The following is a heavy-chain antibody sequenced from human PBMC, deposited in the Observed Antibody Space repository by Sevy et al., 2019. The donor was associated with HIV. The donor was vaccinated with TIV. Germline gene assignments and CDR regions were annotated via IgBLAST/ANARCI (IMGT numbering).Heavy chain of an antibody. CDR1: GFTLTNEF. V-gene: IGHV3-53*01. J-gene: IGHJ6*02. D-gene: IGHD2-15*01. Sequence: GGSLRLSCAVSGFTLTNEFFSWVRHAPGKGLEWVAVVYSGGATYYADSVKGRFTISRDKSKNTLYLQMKSLRAGDTAVYYCARVGYCRGGTCFSGFYYAMDVWGQGTTVTVSS. CDR2: VYSGGAT. CDR3: ARVGYCRGGTCFSGFYYAMDV.